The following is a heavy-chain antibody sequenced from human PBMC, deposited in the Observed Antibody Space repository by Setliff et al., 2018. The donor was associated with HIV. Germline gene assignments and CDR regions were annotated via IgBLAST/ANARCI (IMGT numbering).Heavy chain of an antibody. V-gene: IGHV5-10-1*01. D-gene: IGHD5-18*01. Sequence: GESLKISCQGSGYSFTNYWINWVRQMPGKGLEWMGRIDPSDFYIKYSPSFQGHVTISADRSITTSYLQWSSLRASDTATYYCARQPRGYSYGDGVYLDYWGQGTPVTVSS. CDR3: ARQPRGYSYGDGVYLDY. CDR1: GYSFTNYW. J-gene: IGHJ4*02. CDR2: IDPSDFYI.